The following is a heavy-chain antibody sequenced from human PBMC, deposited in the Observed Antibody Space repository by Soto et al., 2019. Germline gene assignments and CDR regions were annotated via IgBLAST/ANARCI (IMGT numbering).Heavy chain of an antibody. CDR1: GGSFSGYY. D-gene: IGHD3-10*01. Sequence: SETLSLTCAVYGGSFSGYYWNWLRQPPGEGLEWIGKIDQSGSTNYNPSLKSRVTMSVDTSRSQFSLKLTSVTAMDTAVYYCARHNYGSGSTYFDYWGQGTLVTVSS. CDR2: IDQSGST. CDR3: ARHNYGSGSTYFDY. J-gene: IGHJ4*02. V-gene: IGHV4-34*01.